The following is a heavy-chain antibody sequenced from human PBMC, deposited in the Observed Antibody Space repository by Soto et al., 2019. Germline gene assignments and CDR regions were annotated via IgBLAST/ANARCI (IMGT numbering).Heavy chain of an antibody. CDR2: ISAYNGNT. CDR1: GYTFTSYG. Sequence: GASVKVSCKASGYTFTSYGISWVRQAPGQGLEWMGWISAYNGNTNYAQKLQGRVTMTTDTSTSTAYMELRSLRSDDTAVYYCARDRALRFLEWSTEKFDYWGQGTLVTVS. D-gene: IGHD3-3*01. CDR3: ARDRALRFLEWSTEKFDY. J-gene: IGHJ4*02. V-gene: IGHV1-18*01.